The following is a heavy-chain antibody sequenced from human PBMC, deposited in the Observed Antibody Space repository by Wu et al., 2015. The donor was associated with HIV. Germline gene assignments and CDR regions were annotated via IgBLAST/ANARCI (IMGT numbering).Heavy chain of an antibody. CDR3: ARNAAYGSGSEYGMDV. CDR2: ISANSGNT. D-gene: IGHD3-10*01. J-gene: IGHJ6*02. CDR1: GYTFSTYS. V-gene: IGHV1-18*01. Sequence: QVQLVQSGAEVKKPGASVKVSCKASGYTFSTYSVFWVRQAPGQGLEWLGWISANSGNTKYAPNFQGRVTMTADTSTSTAYMELTGLRSDDTAVYFCARNAAYGSGSEYGMDVWGQGTTVTGLL.